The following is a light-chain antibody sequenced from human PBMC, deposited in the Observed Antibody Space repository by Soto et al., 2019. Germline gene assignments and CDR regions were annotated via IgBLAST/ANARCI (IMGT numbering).Light chain of an antibody. CDR2: YDS. V-gene: IGLV3-21*04. Sequence: SSELTQPPSVSVAPGKTARITCGGNNIGSKSVHWYQQKPGQAPVLVIYYDSDRPSGIPERFSGSNSGNTATLTISRVEAGDEADYYCQVWDSSSDHGRYVFGTGTKLTVL. CDR1: NIGSKS. CDR3: QVWDSSSDHGRYV. J-gene: IGLJ1*01.